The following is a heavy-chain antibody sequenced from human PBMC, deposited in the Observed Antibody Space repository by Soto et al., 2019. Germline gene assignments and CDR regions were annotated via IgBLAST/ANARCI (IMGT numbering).Heavy chain of an antibody. CDR3: ARLFWSSSSPYFDY. J-gene: IGHJ4*02. Sequence: SETLSLTCTVSGGSVSSGSYYWSWIRQPPGKGLEWIGYIYYSGSTNYNTSLKSRVTISVDTSKNQFTLKLSSVTAADTAVYFCARLFWSSSSPYFDYWGEGTLVTVSP. V-gene: IGHV4-61*01. CDR2: IYYSGST. D-gene: IGHD6-6*01. CDR1: GGSVSSGSYY.